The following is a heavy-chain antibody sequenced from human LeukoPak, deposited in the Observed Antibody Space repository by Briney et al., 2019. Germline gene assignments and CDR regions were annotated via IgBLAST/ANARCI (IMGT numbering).Heavy chain of an antibody. CDR1: GFTFSDYA. D-gene: IGHD2/OR15-2a*01. CDR2: VYGGGVGA. Sequence: GGSLRLSCVASGFTFSDYAMSWVRQAPGKGLEWVSGVYGGGVGAYYADSVKGRFTISRDNSKNTLYLQMNSLRAEDTAVYYCAKPASIFGWFDPWGQGTLVTVSS. V-gene: IGHV3-23*01. J-gene: IGHJ5*02. CDR3: AKPASIFGWFDP.